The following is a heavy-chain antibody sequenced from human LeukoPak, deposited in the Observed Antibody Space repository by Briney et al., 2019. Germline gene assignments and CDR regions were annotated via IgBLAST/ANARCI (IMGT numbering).Heavy chain of an antibody. Sequence: SETLSLTCTVSGGSISSGGYYWSWIRQHPGKGLEWIGYIYYSGSTYYNPSLKSQVTISVDTSKNQFSLKPSSVTAADTAVYYCARAMHEGGATYYFDYWGQGTLVTVSS. V-gene: IGHV4-31*01. J-gene: IGHJ4*02. CDR3: ARAMHEGGATYYFDY. D-gene: IGHD1-26*01. CDR2: IYYSGST. CDR1: GGSISSGGYY.